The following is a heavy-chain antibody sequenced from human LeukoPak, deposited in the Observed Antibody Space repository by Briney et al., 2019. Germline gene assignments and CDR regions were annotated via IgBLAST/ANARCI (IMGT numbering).Heavy chain of an antibody. CDR1: GFTFSGSA. CDR3: TRLIVGASYYYYYGMDV. Sequence: PGGTLRLSCAASGFTFSGSAMHWVRQASGKGLEWVGRIRSKANSYATAYAASVKGRFTISRDDSKNTAYLQMNSLKTEDTAVYYCTRLIVGASYYYYYGMDVWGQGTTVTVSS. V-gene: IGHV3-73*01. J-gene: IGHJ6*02. CDR2: IRSKANSYAT. D-gene: IGHD1-26*01.